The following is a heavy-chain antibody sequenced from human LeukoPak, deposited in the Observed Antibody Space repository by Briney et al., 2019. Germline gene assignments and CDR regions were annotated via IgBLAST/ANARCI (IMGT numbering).Heavy chain of an antibody. V-gene: IGHV3-11*01. Sequence: GGSLRLSCAASGFTFSDYYMSWIRQAPGKGLEWVSYISSSGSTIYYADSVKGRFTISRDNAENSLYLQMNSLRAEDTAVYYCATVVVPAAILSAWGQGTLVTVSS. CDR1: GFTFSDYY. J-gene: IGHJ5*02. D-gene: IGHD2-2*01. CDR2: ISSSGSTI. CDR3: ATVVVPAAILSA.